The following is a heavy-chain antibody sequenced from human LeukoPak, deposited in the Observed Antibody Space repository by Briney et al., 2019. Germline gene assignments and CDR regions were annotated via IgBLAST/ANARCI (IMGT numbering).Heavy chain of an antibody. Sequence: PSETLSLTCTVCGRYIRSIPYYCGWIRQPPGKGLEWIGSIYYSGSTYYNPSLKSRVTISVDTSKNQFSLRLSSVTAADTAVYYCESRPRGHGYNYGDYFDYWGQGTLVTVSS. CDR2: IYYSGST. V-gene: IGHV4-39*01. CDR3: ESRPRGHGYNYGDYFDY. J-gene: IGHJ4*02. CDR1: GRYIRSIPYY. D-gene: IGHD5-24*01.